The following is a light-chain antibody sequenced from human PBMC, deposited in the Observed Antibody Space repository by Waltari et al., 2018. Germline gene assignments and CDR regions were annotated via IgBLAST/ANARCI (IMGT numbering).Light chain of an antibody. CDR3: SSYAGSDNPNVV. V-gene: IGLV2-8*01. Sequence: QSALPQPPSASGSPGQSATISCPGTSSDVGGYNYVSWYQQHPGKAPKVMIFEVSKRPSGVPDRFSGSKSGNTASLTVSGLQAEDEADYFCSSYAGSDNPNVVFGGGTKLIVL. J-gene: IGLJ2*01. CDR2: EVS. CDR1: SSDVGGYNY.